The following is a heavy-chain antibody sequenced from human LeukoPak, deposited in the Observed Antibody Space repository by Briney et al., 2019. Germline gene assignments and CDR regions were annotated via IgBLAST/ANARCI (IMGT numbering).Heavy chain of an antibody. CDR1: GGSISSSSYY. D-gene: IGHD3-10*01. CDR2: IYYSGST. CDR3: AREGSGYYYYYMDV. J-gene: IGHJ6*03. Sequence: SGTLSLTCTVSGGSISSSSYYWGWIRQPPGKGLEWIGSIYYSGSTYYNPSLKSRVTISVDTSKNQFSLKLSSVTAADTAVYYCAREGSGYYYYYMDVWGKGTTVTVSS. V-gene: IGHV4-39*07.